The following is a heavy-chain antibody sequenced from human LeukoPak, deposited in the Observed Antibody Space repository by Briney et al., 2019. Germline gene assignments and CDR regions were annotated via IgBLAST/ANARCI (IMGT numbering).Heavy chain of an antibody. D-gene: IGHD1-26*01. CDR1: GGTFSSYA. Sequence: ASVKVSCKASGGTFSSYAISWVRQAPGQGLEWMGGIIPIFGTANYAQKFQGRVTITADKSTSTAYMELSSLRSEDTAVYYCARVLVGAAGENWFDPWGQGTLVTVSS. J-gene: IGHJ5*02. V-gene: IGHV1-69*06. CDR3: ARVLVGAAGENWFDP. CDR2: IIPIFGTA.